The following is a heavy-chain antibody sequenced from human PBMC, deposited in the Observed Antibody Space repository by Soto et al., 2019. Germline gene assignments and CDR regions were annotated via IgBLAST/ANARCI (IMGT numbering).Heavy chain of an antibody. CDR3: VKDEVAKDFYYYYGMDV. V-gene: IGHV3-30*18. CDR2: ISYDGSNE. J-gene: IGHJ6*02. CDR1: GFTFSHFG. Sequence: QVQLVESGGGVVQPRRSLRLSCTASGFTFSHFGMHWVRQAPGKGLEWVALISYDGSNEYYADSVKGRFTISRDNSKNTLHLQMNSLRAEDTAMYFCVKDEVAKDFYYYYGMDVWGQGTTVTVSS.